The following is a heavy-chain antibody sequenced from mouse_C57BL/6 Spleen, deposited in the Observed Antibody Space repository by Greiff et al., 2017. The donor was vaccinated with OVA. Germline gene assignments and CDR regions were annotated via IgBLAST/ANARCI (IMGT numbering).Heavy chain of an antibody. CDR2: IRSKSSNYAT. CDR3: VGHYYGSPHWYFDV. V-gene: IGHV10-3*01. D-gene: IGHD1-1*01. Sequence: GGGLVQPKGSLKLSCAASGFTFNPYAMHWVRQAPGKGLEWVARIRSKSSNYATYYADSVKDRFTNSRDDSQSMLYLQMNNLKSEDTAMYYCVGHYYGSPHWYFDVWGTGTTVTVSS. CDR1: GFTFNPYA. J-gene: IGHJ1*03.